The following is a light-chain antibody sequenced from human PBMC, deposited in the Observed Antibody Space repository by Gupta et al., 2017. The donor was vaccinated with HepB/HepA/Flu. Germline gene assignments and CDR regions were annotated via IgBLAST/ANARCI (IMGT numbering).Light chain of an antibody. Sequence: DIQMTQSPSSLSASVGDRVTITCRASQSISSYLNWYKQKPGKAPKLLIYAASSLQSGVPSRFSGSGSGTNFTLTIRNLQPEDFETYHCQQSYSTPKTFGQGTKVEIK. J-gene: IGKJ1*01. CDR1: QSISSY. V-gene: IGKV1-39*01. CDR3: QQSYSTPKT. CDR2: AAS.